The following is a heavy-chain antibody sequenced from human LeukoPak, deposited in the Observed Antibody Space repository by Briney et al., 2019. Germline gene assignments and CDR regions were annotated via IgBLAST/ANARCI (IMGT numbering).Heavy chain of an antibody. CDR2: ITNDSDDT. CDR1: GFTFSNYA. V-gene: IGHV3-23*01. Sequence: PGGSLRLSCAASGFTFSNYAMTWVRQAPGKGLDWVSIITNDSDDTKYADSVRGRFTISGDNSKNTLFLQMNTLRVDDTAVYYCVKGVGPRAPNGRVFEYWGQGALVTVSS. J-gene: IGHJ4*02. CDR3: VKGVGPRAPNGRVFEY. D-gene: IGHD1-26*01.